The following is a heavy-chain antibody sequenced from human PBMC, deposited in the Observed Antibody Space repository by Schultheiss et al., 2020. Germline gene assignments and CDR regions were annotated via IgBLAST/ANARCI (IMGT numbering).Heavy chain of an antibody. D-gene: IGHD5-12*01. CDR3: ARDNSGYDSGYGMDV. CDR2: IYSGGST. J-gene: IGHJ6*02. CDR1: GFTFSDYY. V-gene: IGHV3-66*01. Sequence: GESLKISCAASGFTFSDYYMSWIRQAPGKGLEWVSVIYSGGSTYYADSVKGRFTISRDNSKNTLYLQMNSLRAEDTAVYYCARDNSGYDSGYGMDVWGQGTTVTVSS.